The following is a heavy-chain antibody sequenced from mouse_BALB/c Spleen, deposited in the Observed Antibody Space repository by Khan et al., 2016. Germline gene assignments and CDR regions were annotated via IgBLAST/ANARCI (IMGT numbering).Heavy chain of an antibody. Sequence: EVQLVESGGGLVQPGGSRKLSCAASGFTFSSFGMHWVRQAPDKGLEWVAYISGGSSTIFYADTVKGRFTISRDTPKNTLFLQMTSLRSEDTAMDFCARIYYGLYYAMDYWGQGTSVTVSS. CDR3: ARIYYGLYYAMDY. CDR1: GFTFSSFG. CDR2: ISGGSSTI. J-gene: IGHJ4*01. D-gene: IGHD2-1*01. V-gene: IGHV5-17*02.